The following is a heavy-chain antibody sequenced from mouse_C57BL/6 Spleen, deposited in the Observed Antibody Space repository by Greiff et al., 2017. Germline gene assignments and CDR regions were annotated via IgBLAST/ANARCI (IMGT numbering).Heavy chain of an antibody. CDR3: ARGDTTGKDFDY. CDR1: GYTFTSYW. Sequence: QVQLQQPGAELVRPGTSVKLSCKASGYTFTSYWMHWVKQRPGQGLEWIGVIDPSDSYTNYNQKFKGKATLTVDTSSSTAYMQLSSLTSEDSAVYYCARGDTTGKDFDYWGQGTTLTVSS. J-gene: IGHJ2*01. CDR2: IDPSDSYT. V-gene: IGHV1-59*01. D-gene: IGHD1-1*01.